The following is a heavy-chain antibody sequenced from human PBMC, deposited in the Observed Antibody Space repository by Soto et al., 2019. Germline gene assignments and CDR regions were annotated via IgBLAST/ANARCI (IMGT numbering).Heavy chain of an antibody. CDR1: GGSFSGYD. D-gene: IGHD6-19*01. Sequence: SETLSLTCAVYGGSFSGYDWSWIRQPPGKGLEWIGEINHSGSTNYNPSLKSRVTISVDTSKNQFSLKLSSVTAADTAVYYCARAVAGTQFDYWGQGTLVTVSS. V-gene: IGHV4-34*01. CDR3: ARAVAGTQFDY. CDR2: INHSGST. J-gene: IGHJ4*02.